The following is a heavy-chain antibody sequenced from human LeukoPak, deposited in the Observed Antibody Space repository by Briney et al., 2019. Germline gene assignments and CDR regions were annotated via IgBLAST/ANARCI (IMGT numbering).Heavy chain of an antibody. V-gene: IGHV1-3*01. CDR2: INAGNGNT. Sequence: ASVKVSCKASGYTFTSYAMHWVRQAPGQRLEWMGWINAGNGNTKYSQKFQGRVTITRDTSASTAYMELSSLRSEDTAVYYCATGKLERKAFDIWGQGTMVTVSS. CDR1: GYTFTSYA. J-gene: IGHJ3*02. CDR3: ATGKLERKAFDI. D-gene: IGHD1-1*01.